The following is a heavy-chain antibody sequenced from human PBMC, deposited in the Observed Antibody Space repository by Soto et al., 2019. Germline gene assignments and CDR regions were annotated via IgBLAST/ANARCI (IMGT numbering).Heavy chain of an antibody. CDR1: SGSFSTYY. J-gene: IGHJ4*02. D-gene: IGHD6-13*01. V-gene: IGHV4-4*07. CDR2: IYSTGST. Sequence: TSETLSLTCTVSSGSFSTYYWSWIRQPAGKGLEWIGRIYSTGSTLYNPSLKSRITMSVDTSKNQFSLKLSSVTAADTAVYYCAGGAAADYFDYWGQGTLVTVSS. CDR3: AGGAAADYFDY.